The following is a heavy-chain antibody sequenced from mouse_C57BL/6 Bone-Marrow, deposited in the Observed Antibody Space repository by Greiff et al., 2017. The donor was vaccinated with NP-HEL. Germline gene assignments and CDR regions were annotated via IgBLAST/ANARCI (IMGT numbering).Heavy chain of an antibody. V-gene: IGHV14-1*01. Sequence: VQLQQSGAELVRPGASVKLSCTASGFNIKDYYMHWVKQRPEQGLEWIGRIDPEDGDPEYAPKFQGKATMTADTSSNTAYLQRSSLTSEDTAVYYCTKIYDGYLGWGQGTLGTVYA. D-gene: IGHD2-3*01. CDR1: GFNIKDYY. J-gene: IGHJ3*01. CDR3: TKIYDGYLG. CDR2: IDPEDGDP.